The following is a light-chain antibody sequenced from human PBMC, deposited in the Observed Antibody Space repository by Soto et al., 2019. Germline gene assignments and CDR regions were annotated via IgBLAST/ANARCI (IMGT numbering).Light chain of an antibody. CDR3: MQALQTPPWT. J-gene: IGKJ1*01. V-gene: IGKV2-28*01. Sequence: DIVMTQSQLSLPVTPGEPASISCRSSQSLLHSNGYNYLDWYLQKPGQSPQLLIYLRSNRASGVPDRFSGSGSGTDFTLKISRVEAEDVGVYYCMQALQTPPWTFGQGIKVEIK. CDR2: LRS. CDR1: QSLLHSNGYNY.